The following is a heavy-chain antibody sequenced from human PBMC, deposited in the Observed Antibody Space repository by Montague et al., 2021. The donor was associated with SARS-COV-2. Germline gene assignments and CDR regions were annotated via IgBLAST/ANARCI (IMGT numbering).Heavy chain of an antibody. CDR2: TYYRSKWYN. CDR1: GDSVSSNSAA. V-gene: IGHV6-1*01. D-gene: IGHD2-8*01. Sequence: CAISGDSVSSNSAAWNWIRQSPSRGLEWLGRTYYRSKWYNDYAVSVKSRITINPDTSKNQFSLQLNSVTPEDTAVYYCARGVPFCTNVVCYTGSWFDAWGQGTLVTVSS. CDR3: ARGVPFCTNVVCYTGSWFDA. J-gene: IGHJ5*02.